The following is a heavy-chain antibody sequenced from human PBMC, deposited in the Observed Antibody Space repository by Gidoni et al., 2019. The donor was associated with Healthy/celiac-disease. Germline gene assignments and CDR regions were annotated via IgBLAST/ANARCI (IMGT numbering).Heavy chain of an antibody. CDR2: INHSGST. D-gene: IGHD6-19*01. CDR3: ARGGIAVAGGGRVRWSNNWFDP. J-gene: IGHJ5*02. CDR1: GGSFSGYY. V-gene: IGHV4-34*01. Sequence: QVQLQQWGAGLFKPSGTLSLPCAVYGGSFSGYYWSWIRQPPGKGLEWIGEINHSGSTNYNPSLKSRVTISVDTSKNQFSLKLSSVTAADTAVYYCARGGIAVAGGGRVRWSNNWFDPWGQGTLVTVSS.